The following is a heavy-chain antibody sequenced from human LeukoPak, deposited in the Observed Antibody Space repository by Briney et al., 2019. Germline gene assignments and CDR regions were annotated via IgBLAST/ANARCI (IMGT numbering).Heavy chain of an antibody. D-gene: IGHD2-15*01. Sequence: PGGSLRLSCAASGFTFSSYWMHCVRQAPGKGLVWVSRINSDGSSTNYADSVKGRFTISRDNAKNTLYLQMNSLRAEDTAVYYCARPYCSGSSCYSGNWLDPWGQGTLVTVSS. J-gene: IGHJ5*02. CDR3: ARPYCSGSSCYSGNWLDP. V-gene: IGHV3-74*01. CDR1: GFTFSSYW. CDR2: INSDGSST.